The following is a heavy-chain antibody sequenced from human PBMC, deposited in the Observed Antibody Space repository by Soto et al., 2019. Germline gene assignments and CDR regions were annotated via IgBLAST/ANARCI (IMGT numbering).Heavy chain of an antibody. CDR3: ARIDYIVLVPAAISLWFDP. CDR2: ISAYNGNT. D-gene: IGHD2-2*01. J-gene: IGHJ5*02. CDR1: GYTFTSYG. V-gene: IGHV1-18*01. Sequence: QVQLVQSGAEVKKPGASVKVSCKASGYTFTSYGISWVRQAPGQGLEWMGWISAYNGNTNYAQKLQGRVTMTTDTSTSTAYMELRSLRSDDTAVYYCARIDYIVLVPAAISLWFDPWGQGTLVTVSS.